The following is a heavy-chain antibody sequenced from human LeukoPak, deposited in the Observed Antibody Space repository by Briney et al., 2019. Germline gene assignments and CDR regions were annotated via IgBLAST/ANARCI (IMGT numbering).Heavy chain of an antibody. CDR1: GFTVSSTY. Sequence: GGSLRLSCAASGFTVSSTYMNWARQAPGRGLEWVSTLYRDGSTYYADSVKGRFTISRDSSTNTLYLQMNNLRVEDTAVYYCARDSGDGDYGPLDYWGQGTQVTVSS. CDR3: ARDSGDGDYGPLDY. V-gene: IGHV3-53*01. D-gene: IGHD3-10*01. J-gene: IGHJ4*02. CDR2: LYRDGST.